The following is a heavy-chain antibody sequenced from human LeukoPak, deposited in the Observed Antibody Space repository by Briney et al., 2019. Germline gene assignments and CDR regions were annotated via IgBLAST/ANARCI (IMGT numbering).Heavy chain of an antibody. D-gene: IGHD5-12*01. CDR2: INPNSGGT. J-gene: IGHJ6*02. CDR3: ARDSGYDLDFYYGMDV. V-gene: IGHV1-2*02. CDR1: GYTFTGYY. Sequence: ASVKVSCKASGYTFTGYYMHWVRQAPGQGLEWMGWINPNSGGTNYAQKLQGRVTMTTDTSTSTAYMEVRSLRSDDTAVYYCARDSGYDLDFYYGMDVWGQGTTVTVSS.